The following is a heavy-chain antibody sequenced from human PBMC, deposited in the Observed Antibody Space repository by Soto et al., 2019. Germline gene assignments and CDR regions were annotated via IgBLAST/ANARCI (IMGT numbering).Heavy chain of an antibody. CDR3: AREPPTGGYIPTA. J-gene: IGHJ5*02. D-gene: IGHD5-12*01. V-gene: IGHV3-30*04. Sequence: PGVSMRLSCAASGFTFSSYAMDWVSQAPGKGLEWVALISYDGSGKYYADSVKGRFTISRDNSKNTLYLQMNSLRSEDTAVYYCAREPPTGGYIPTAWGQGTLVTVSS. CDR2: ISYDGSGK. CDR1: GFTFSSYA.